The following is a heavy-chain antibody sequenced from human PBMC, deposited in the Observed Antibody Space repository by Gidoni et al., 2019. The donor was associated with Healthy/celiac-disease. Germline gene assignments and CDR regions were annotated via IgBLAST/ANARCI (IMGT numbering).Heavy chain of an antibody. CDR3: AREVVVVIAIYYYYYGMDV. CDR2: ISYDGSNK. D-gene: IGHD2-21*01. Sequence: QVQLVESGGGVVQPGRSLRLSCAASGFTFSSYAMHWVRQAPGKGLEWVAVISYDGSNKYYADSVKGRFTISRDNSKNTLYLQMNSLRAEDTAVYYCAREVVVVIAIYYYYYGMDVWGQGTTVTVSS. J-gene: IGHJ6*02. V-gene: IGHV3-30*04. CDR1: GFTFSSYA.